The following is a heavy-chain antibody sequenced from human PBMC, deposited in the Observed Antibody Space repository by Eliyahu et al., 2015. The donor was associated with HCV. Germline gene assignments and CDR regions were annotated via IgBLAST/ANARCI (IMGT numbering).Heavy chain of an antibody. V-gene: IGHV1-46*01. J-gene: IGHJ6*03. CDR2: INPTSGST. Sequence: QVQLVQPGTEVKTPGASVKVPCEASGXTFTSYYIHWVRQAHGKGXEWMAMINPTSGSTTYAQKLQGRVTMARDTSTSTVYMELKNLRSEDTAVYFCARGVVAAGFYYYMDVWGKGTTVTVSS. CDR1: GXTFTSYY. D-gene: IGHD6-13*01. CDR3: ARGVVAAGFYYYMDV.